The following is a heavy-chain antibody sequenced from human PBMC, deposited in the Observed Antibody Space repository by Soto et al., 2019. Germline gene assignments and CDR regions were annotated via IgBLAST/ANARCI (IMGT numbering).Heavy chain of an antibody. CDR1: GFTFSSYA. CDR3: AKAYGSGSYGFYGMDV. J-gene: IGHJ6*02. Sequence: GGSLRLSCAASGFTFSSYAMSWVRQAPGKGLEWVSAISGSGGSTYYADSVKGRFTISRDNSKNTLYLQMNSLRAEDTAVYYCAKAYGSGSYGFYGMDVWGQGTTVTVSS. V-gene: IGHV3-23*01. D-gene: IGHD3-10*01. CDR2: ISGSGGST.